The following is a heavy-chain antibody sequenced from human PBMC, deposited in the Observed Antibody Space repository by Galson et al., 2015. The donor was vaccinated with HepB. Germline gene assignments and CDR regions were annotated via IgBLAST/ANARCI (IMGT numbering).Heavy chain of an antibody. V-gene: IGHV3-23*01. D-gene: IGHD3-16*01. CDR1: GFIFRHHA. CDR3: VKEGAWFGGDWFDP. CDR2: INGRGSTR. Sequence: SLRLSCAGSGFIFRHHAMAWIRQAPGKGLEWVSGINGRGSTRSYSDAVKGRFSISRDNSKDTVFLQMDNLRPEDTAVYYFVKEGAWFGGDWFDPWGQGALVTVS. J-gene: IGHJ5*02.